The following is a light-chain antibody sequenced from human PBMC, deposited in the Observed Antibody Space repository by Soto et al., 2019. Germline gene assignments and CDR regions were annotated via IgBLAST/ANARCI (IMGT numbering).Light chain of an antibody. Sequence: QSALTQPASVSGSPGQSITISCTGTSSDVGSYNLVSWYQQHPGKAPKLMIYEVSKRPSGVSNRFAGSKYGNTASLTISGRQAEDEADDYCCSYAGSSTFDVFGTGTKVTVL. V-gene: IGLV2-23*02. CDR3: CSYAGSSTFDV. CDR2: EVS. CDR1: SSDVGSYNL. J-gene: IGLJ1*01.